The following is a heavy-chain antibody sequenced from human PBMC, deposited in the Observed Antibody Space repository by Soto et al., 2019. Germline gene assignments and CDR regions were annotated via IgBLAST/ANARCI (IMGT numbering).Heavy chain of an antibody. CDR2: IYYSGST. CDR1: GGSVSSGSYY. J-gene: IGHJ4*02. Sequence: QVQLQESGPGLVKPSETLSLTCTVSGGSVSSGSYYWSWIRQPPGKGLEWIGYIYYSGSTNYNPSLKSRVTISVDTSKNQFSLKLSSVTAADTAGYYCARATGYSYGPVDYWGQGTLVTGSS. V-gene: IGHV4-61*01. CDR3: ARATGYSYGPVDY. D-gene: IGHD5-18*01.